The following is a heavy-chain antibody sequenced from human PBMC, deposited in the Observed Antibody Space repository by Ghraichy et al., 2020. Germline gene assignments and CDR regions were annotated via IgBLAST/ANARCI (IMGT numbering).Heavy chain of an antibody. V-gene: IGHV4-39*01. D-gene: IGHD2-2*02. CDR2: IYYSGST. CDR3: ARRPIGYCSSTSCYTFGYSRGWFDP. Sequence: SETLSLTCTVSGGSISSSSYYWGWIRQPPGKGLEWIGSIYYSGSTYYNPSLKSRVTISVDTSKNQFSLKLSSVTAADTAVYYCARRPIGYCSSTSCYTFGYSRGWFDPWGQGTLVTVSS. J-gene: IGHJ5*02. CDR1: GGSISSSSYY.